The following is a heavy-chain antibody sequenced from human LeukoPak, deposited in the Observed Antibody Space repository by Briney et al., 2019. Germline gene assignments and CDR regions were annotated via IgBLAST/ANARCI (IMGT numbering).Heavy chain of an antibody. CDR3: ASRTSSGTYAFDI. J-gene: IGHJ3*02. Sequence: GGSLRLSCAASGFTFSSYAMHWVRQAPGKGLEYVSAISSNGGSTYYANSVKGRFTISRDNSKNTLYLQMGSLRAEDMAVYYCASRTSSGTYAFDIWGQGTMVTVSS. V-gene: IGHV3-64*01. CDR2: ISSNGGST. D-gene: IGHD2-2*01. CDR1: GFTFSSYA.